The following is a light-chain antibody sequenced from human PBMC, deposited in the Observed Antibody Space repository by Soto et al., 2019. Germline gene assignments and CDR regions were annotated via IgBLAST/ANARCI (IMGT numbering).Light chain of an antibody. Sequence: EIVLTQSPGTLSLSPGERATLSCRASQSVSSSYLAWYQQKPGPAPRLLIYGASSRAIGIPDRFSGSGSGTDFTLTISRLEPEDFAVYYCQQYGRSPKTFGQGTKVEIK. J-gene: IGKJ1*01. CDR1: QSVSSSY. CDR3: QQYGRSPKT. V-gene: IGKV3-20*01. CDR2: GAS.